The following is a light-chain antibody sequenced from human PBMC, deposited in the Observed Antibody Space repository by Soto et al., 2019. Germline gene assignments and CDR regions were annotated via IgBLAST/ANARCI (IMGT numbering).Light chain of an antibody. CDR1: SSDVGGYNF. V-gene: IGLV2-8*01. Sequence: QSALTQPPSASGSPGQSVTISCTGTSSDVGGYNFVSWYQQHPGKAPKLMIYEVTKRPSGVPDRFSGSKSGNTASLTVSGLQTEDEADYYCTSYSGSNGVLGGETKLTVL. CDR2: EVT. CDR3: TSYSGSNGV. J-gene: IGLJ3*02.